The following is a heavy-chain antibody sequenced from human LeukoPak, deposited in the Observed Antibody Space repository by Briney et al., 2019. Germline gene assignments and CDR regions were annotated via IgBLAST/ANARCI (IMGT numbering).Heavy chain of an antibody. CDR1: GFTFSSYA. V-gene: IGHV3-23*01. D-gene: IGHD4-23*01. J-gene: IGHJ4*02. CDR2: ITGSGDST. Sequence: GGSLRLSCTASGFTFSSYAMSWVRQAPGKGLDWDSAITGSGDSTYYADSVKGRFTISRGNSKNTLYLQMSSLRVEDSAVYYCAKGLGVGNSVFFDSWGRGSLVTVSS. CDR3: AKGLGVGNSVFFDS.